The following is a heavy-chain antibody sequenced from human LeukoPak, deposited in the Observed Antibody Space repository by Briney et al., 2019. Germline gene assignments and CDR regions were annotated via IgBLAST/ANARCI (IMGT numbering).Heavy chain of an antibody. D-gene: IGHD6-19*01. J-gene: IGHJ4*02. Sequence: GGSLRLSCAASGFTFSSYWMHWVRQAPGKGLVWVSRINSDGSSTSYADSVKGRFTISRDNAKNTLYLQMHSLRAEDTAVYYCARVSIAVAVHFDYWGQGTLVTVSS. V-gene: IGHV3-74*01. CDR3: ARVSIAVAVHFDY. CDR1: GFTFSSYW. CDR2: INSDGSST.